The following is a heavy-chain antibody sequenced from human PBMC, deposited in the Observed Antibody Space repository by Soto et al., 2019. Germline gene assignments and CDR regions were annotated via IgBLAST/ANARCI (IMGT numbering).Heavy chain of an antibody. V-gene: IGHV3-30*18. J-gene: IGHJ5*02. CDR1: GFTFSSYG. CDR2: ISYDGSNK. CDR3: AKDRGYCSGGSCLHWFDP. Sequence: QVQLVESGGGVVQPGRSLRLSCAASGFTFSSYGMHWVRQAPGKGLEWVAVISYDGSNKYYADSVKGRFTISRDNSKNTQXLQMNSLRAEDTAVYYCAKDRGYCSGGSCLHWFDPWGQGTLVTVSS. D-gene: IGHD2-15*01.